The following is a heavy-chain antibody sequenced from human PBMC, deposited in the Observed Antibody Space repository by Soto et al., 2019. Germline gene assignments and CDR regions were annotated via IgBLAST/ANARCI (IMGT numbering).Heavy chain of an antibody. Sequence: SETLSLTCTVSGVSIHSSNSFWAWIRQPLGKGLQFIACVYHNGGAHYNSSLKSRVTISVDTANNQVSLRMRSLTAADTAFYYCGRVVEGATRHTDPDSWGQGILVTVSS. CDR2: VYHNGGA. CDR1: GVSIHSSNSF. CDR3: GRVVEGATRHTDPDS. J-gene: IGHJ5*01. D-gene: IGHD2-21*01. V-gene: IGHV4-39*01.